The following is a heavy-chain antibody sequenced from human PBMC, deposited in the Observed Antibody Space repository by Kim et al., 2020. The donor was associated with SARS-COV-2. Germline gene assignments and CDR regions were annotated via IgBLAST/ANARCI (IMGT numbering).Heavy chain of an antibody. V-gene: IGHV3-23*01. Sequence: GGSLRLSCAASGFTFSSYAMSWVRQAPGKGLEWVSAISGSGGSTYYADSVKGRFTISRDNSKNTLYLQMNSLRAEDTAVYYCAKDTPYYDILTGSFDYWGQGTLVTVSS. J-gene: IGHJ4*02. D-gene: IGHD3-9*01. CDR1: GFTFSSYA. CDR2: ISGSGGST. CDR3: AKDTPYYDILTGSFDY.